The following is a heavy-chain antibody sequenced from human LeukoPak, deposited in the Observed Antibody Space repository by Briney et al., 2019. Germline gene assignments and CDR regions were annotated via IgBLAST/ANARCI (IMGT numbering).Heavy chain of an antibody. J-gene: IGHJ6*03. V-gene: IGHV4-30-4*08. Sequence: SLTCAVSGGSISSSGDYWTWIRQPPGKGLEWIGYIYYRGITYYNPSLKSRVTISVDTSKNQFSLSLSSLIAADTAVYYCARVEYDFPAGYYMDVWGKGTTVTVSS. CDR2: IYYRGIT. CDR3: ARVEYDFPAGYYMDV. D-gene: IGHD3-3*01. CDR1: GGSISSSGDY.